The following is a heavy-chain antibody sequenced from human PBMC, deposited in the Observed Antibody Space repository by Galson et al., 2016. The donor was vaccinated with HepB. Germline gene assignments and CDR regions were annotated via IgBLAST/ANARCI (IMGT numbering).Heavy chain of an antibody. CDR3: ARDSGYCSGGSWYGDAFDV. CDR1: GFSFTNHW. D-gene: IGHD2-15*01. V-gene: IGHV3-7*01. J-gene: IGHJ3*01. CDR2: IRQDGNEK. Sequence: SLRLSCAASGFSFTNHWMTWVRQAPGKGLEWVANIRQDGNEKYHAEFVKGRFTISRDNAKNSLYLQMSGLRPEDTAVYYCARDSGYCSGGSWYGDAFDVWGQGAMVTVSS.